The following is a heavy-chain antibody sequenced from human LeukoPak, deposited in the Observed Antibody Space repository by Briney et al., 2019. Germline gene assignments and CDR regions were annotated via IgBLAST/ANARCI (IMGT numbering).Heavy chain of an antibody. CDR2: ISGSGSGGST. J-gene: IGHJ4*02. CDR3: ARDLYSYGYSPDY. V-gene: IGHV3-23*01. D-gene: IGHD5-18*01. Sequence: GGSLRLSCAASGFTFSSSAMSWVRQAPGKGLEWVSSISGSGSGGSTYYADSVKGRFTISRDNSKNTLYLQMNSLRAEDTAVYYCARDLYSYGYSPDYWGQGTLVTVSS. CDR1: GFTFSSSA.